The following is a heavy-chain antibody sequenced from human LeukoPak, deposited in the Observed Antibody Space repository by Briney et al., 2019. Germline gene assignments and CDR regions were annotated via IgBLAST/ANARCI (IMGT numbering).Heavy chain of an antibody. Sequence: GGSLRLSCAASGFTFISYWLSWLRQAPGKGLEWVANIKQDGSEKYCVDSVKSRFTIPRDNAKNSLYLQMNSLRAEDTAVYYCARGYSAVGYWGQGTLVTVSS. D-gene: IGHD2-15*01. J-gene: IGHJ4*02. CDR3: ARGYSAVGY. V-gene: IGHV3-7*01. CDR2: IKQDGSEK. CDR1: GFTFISYW.